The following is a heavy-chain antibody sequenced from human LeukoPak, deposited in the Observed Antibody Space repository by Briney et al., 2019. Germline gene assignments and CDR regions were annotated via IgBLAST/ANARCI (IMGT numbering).Heavy chain of an antibody. CDR1: GFTFSTYN. Sequence: GGSLRLSCAASGFTFSTYNMNWVRQAPGKGLEWVSSISTSSYYIFYADSVKGRFTISRDNAKNSLYLQMNSLRDEDTAVYYCAKDRRRDDVLTGSFSDWGQGTLVTVSS. D-gene: IGHD3-9*01. CDR2: ISTSSYYI. J-gene: IGHJ4*02. CDR3: AKDRRRDDVLTGSFSD. V-gene: IGHV3-21*01.